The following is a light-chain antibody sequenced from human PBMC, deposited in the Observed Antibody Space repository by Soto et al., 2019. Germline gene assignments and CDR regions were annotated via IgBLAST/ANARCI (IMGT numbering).Light chain of an antibody. V-gene: IGKV3D-15*01. Sequence: TQSPFPLSLSPGARATLSCGASQSVSSSYLAWYQQKPGQAPRLLIYRATGIPDRFSGSGSGTDFTLTISSLQSEDLAIYYCQQYNKWPITFGQGTRLEIK. CDR1: QSVSSSY. J-gene: IGKJ5*01. CDR3: QQYNKWPIT.